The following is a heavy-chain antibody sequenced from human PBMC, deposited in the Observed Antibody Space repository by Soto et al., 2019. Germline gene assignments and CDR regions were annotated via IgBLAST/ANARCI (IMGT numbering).Heavy chain of an antibody. Sequence: PGGSLRLSCAASGFTFSSYGMHWVRQAPGKGLEWVAVISYDGSNKYYADSVKGRFTISRDNSKNTLYLQMNSLRAEDTAVYYCAKEYYDFWSGPYYFDYWGQGTLVTVSS. V-gene: IGHV3-30*18. J-gene: IGHJ4*02. D-gene: IGHD3-3*01. CDR1: GFTFSSYG. CDR3: AKEYYDFWSGPYYFDY. CDR2: ISYDGSNK.